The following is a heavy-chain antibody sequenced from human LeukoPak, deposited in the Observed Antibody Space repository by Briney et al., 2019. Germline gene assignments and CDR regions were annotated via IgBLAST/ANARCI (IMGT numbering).Heavy chain of an antibody. CDR1: GFTFSNAW. D-gene: IGHD3-3*01. J-gene: IGHJ4*02. CDR3: ARALSA. V-gene: IGHV3-7*03. CDR2: IRQDGNEI. Sequence: TGGSLRLSCAASGFTFSNAWMNWVRQAPGKGLEWVANIRQDGNEIYYVDSVKGRFTISRDNAKNSVYLQMNSLRAEDTAVYYCARALSAWGQGTLVTVSS.